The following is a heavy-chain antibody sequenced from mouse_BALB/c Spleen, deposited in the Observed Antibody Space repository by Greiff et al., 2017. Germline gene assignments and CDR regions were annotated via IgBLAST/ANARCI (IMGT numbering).Heavy chain of an antibody. J-gene: IGHJ4*01. CDR3: AGIYYYGSSYVDYAMDY. Sequence: VQVVESGPGLVAPSQSLSITCTVSGFSLTGYGVNWVRQPPGKGLEWLGMIWGDGSTDYNSALKSRLSISKDNSKSQVFLKMNSLQTDDTARYYCAGIYYYGSSYVDYAMDYWGQGTSVTVSS. CDR2: IWGDGST. D-gene: IGHD1-1*01. CDR1: GFSLTGYG. V-gene: IGHV2-6-7*01.